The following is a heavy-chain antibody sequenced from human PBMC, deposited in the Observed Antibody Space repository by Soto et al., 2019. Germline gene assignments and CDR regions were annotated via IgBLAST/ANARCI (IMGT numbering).Heavy chain of an antibody. Sequence: EVRLVESGGGLVQPGGSLRLSCAATGVTGGNNYMSWVRQAPGKGLERVSVTYSGGDTRYADSVKGRFTMSRDSTKNTVYLQMASLRAEDTAVYFCARNVPVTALGYWGQGTLVTVSS. D-gene: IGHD4-17*01. V-gene: IGHV3-66*01. CDR2: TYSGGDT. CDR3: ARNVPVTALGY. J-gene: IGHJ4*02. CDR1: GVTGGNNY.